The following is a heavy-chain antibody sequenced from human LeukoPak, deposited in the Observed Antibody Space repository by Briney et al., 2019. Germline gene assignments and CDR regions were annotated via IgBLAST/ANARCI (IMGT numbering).Heavy chain of an antibody. J-gene: IGHJ4*02. D-gene: IGHD6-19*01. V-gene: IGHV1-69*04. CDR3: ARDGYSSGLYYFDH. Sequence: ASVKVSCKASGGTFSSYAISWVRQAPGQGLEWMGRIIPILGIANYAQKFQGRVTMTRDTSTSTVYMELSSLRSEDTAVYYCARDGYSSGLYYFDHWGQGTLVTVSS. CDR2: IIPILGIA. CDR1: GGTFSSYA.